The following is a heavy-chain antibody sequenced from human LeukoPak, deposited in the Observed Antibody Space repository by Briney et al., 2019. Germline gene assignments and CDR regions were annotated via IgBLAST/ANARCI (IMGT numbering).Heavy chain of an antibody. J-gene: IGHJ3*02. CDR2: IYYSGST. V-gene: IGHV4-59*08. Sequence: PSETLSLTCTVSGGSISTYYWSWIRQPPGKGLEWIGYIYYSGSTSYNPSLKSRVTISVDTSKNQFSLKLSSVTAPDTAVYYCARPYSSGWYGVFHIWGQGTMVTVSS. CDR1: GGSISTYY. CDR3: ARPYSSGWYGVFHI. D-gene: IGHD6-19*01.